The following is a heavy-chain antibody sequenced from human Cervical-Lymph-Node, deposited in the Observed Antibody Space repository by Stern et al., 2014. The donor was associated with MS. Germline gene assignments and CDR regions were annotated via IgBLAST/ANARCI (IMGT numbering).Heavy chain of an antibody. J-gene: IGHJ3*02. CDR3: ARIRGRFGYDAFDI. CDR2: IYPGDSDT. CDR1: GYNFNSYW. D-gene: IGHD3-16*01. Sequence: EDQLVESGPEVKKPGESLKISCKSSGYNFNSYWIGWVRQMPGKGLEWMGIIYPGDSDTIHSPSFKGQVTISADKSISTAYLQWSSLKASDTAMYYCARIRGRFGYDAFDIWGQGTMVTVSS. V-gene: IGHV5-51*01.